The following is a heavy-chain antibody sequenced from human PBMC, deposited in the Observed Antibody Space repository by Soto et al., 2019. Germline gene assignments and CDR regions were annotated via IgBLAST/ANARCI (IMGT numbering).Heavy chain of an antibody. CDR2: MNPNSGNT. CDR1: GYTFTSYD. V-gene: IGHV1-8*01. D-gene: IGHD3-3*01. J-gene: IGHJ6*03. Sequence: GASVKVSCKASGYTFTSYDVNWVRQATGQGLEWMGWMNPNSGNTGYAQKFQGRVTMTRNTSISTAYMELSSLRSEDTAVYYCARGPRFRGSVVFWSGYAKSPSYMDVWGKGTTVTVSS. CDR3: ARGPRFRGSVVFWSGYAKSPSYMDV.